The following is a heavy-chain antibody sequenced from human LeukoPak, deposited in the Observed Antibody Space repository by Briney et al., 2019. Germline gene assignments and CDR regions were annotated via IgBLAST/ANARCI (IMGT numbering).Heavy chain of an antibody. CDR3: ARLLTPNWFDP. CDR2: IYYSGST. D-gene: IGHD3-9*01. CDR1: GGSISSYY. V-gene: IGHV4-59*12. Sequence: IPSETLSLTCTVSGGSISSYYWSWIRQPPGKGLEWIGSIYYSGSTNYNPSLKSRVTISVDTSKNQFSLKLSSVTAADTAVYYCARLLTPNWFDPWGQGTLVTVSS. J-gene: IGHJ5*02.